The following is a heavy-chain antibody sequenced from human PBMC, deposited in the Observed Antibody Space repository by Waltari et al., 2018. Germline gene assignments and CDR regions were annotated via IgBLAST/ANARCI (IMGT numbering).Heavy chain of an antibody. CDR1: GGSFSGYY. V-gene: IGHV4-34*01. D-gene: IGHD3-16*02. CDR2: INHSGST. CDR3: ARRPGWGSYRSLYYFDY. J-gene: IGHJ4*02. Sequence: QVQLQQWGAGLLKPSETLSLTCAVYGGSFSGYYWSWIRQPPGKGLEWIGEINHSGSTNSNPSLKSRVTISVDTSKNQFSLKLSSVTAADMAVYYCARRPGWGSYRSLYYFDYWGQGTLVTVSS.